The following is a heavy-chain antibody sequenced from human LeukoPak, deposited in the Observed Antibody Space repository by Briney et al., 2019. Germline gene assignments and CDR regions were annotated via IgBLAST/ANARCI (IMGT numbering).Heavy chain of an antibody. CDR1: GFTFSSYA. Sequence: GSLRLSCAASGFTFSSYAMHWIRQPPGKGLEWIGEINHSGSTNYNPSLKSRVTISVDTSKNQFSLKLSSVTAADTAVYYCARRSAYYDSSGYWLYWGQGTLVTVSS. J-gene: IGHJ4*02. D-gene: IGHD3-22*01. CDR3: ARRSAYYDSSGYWLY. CDR2: INHSGST. V-gene: IGHV4-34*01.